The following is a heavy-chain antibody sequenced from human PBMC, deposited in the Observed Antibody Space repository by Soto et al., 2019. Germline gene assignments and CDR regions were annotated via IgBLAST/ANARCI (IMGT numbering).Heavy chain of an antibody. D-gene: IGHD1-26*01. CDR3: ASYYMPRYYGMDV. CDR1: GGSFIGYY. J-gene: IGHJ6*02. V-gene: IGHV4-34*01. Sequence: PSETLSLTCAVYGGSFIGYYWSWIRQPPGKGLEWIGEINHSGSTNYNPSLKSRVTISVDTSKNQFSLKLSSVTAADTAVYYCASYYMPRYYGMDVWGQGTTVTVSS. CDR2: INHSGST.